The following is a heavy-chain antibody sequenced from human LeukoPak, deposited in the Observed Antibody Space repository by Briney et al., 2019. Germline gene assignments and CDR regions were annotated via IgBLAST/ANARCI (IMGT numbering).Heavy chain of an antibody. Sequence: PSETLSLTCTVSDDSINDYYWSWIRQPAGKGLEWIGRIYTTGSTNYNPSLKSRVTMSIDMSKNQFSLNLGSVTAADTAVYYCARGGEWSYDYWGQGTLVTVSS. CDR2: IYTTGST. CDR1: DDSINDYY. V-gene: IGHV4-4*07. D-gene: IGHD3-3*01. CDR3: ARGGEWSYDY. J-gene: IGHJ4*02.